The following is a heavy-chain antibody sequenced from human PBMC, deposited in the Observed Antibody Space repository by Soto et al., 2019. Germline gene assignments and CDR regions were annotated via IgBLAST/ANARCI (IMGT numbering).Heavy chain of an antibody. CDR3: ARDRLGLLDY. CDR1: GGSISGYY. Sequence: SETLSLTCSVSGGSISGYYWSWIRQHPGKGLEWIGYIYYSGSTYYNPSLKSRVTISVDTSKNQFSLKLSSVTAADTAVYYCARDRLGLLDYWGQGTLVTVSS. CDR2: IYYSGST. J-gene: IGHJ4*02. D-gene: IGHD5-18*01. V-gene: IGHV4-31*03.